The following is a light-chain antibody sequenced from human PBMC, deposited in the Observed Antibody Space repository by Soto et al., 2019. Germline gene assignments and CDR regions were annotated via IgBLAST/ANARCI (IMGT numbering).Light chain of an antibody. CDR1: QSIRYW. CDR3: QQYHIFPYT. V-gene: IGKV1-5*01. CDR2: DAS. Sequence: DIQMTQSPSTLSASVGDRITITCRASQSIRYWLAWHQQKPGKAPQVLIYDASTLHNGVPSRFCGSGFGSEFTLNISSLQPEDFGTYYCQQYHIFPYTFGQGTKVEIK. J-gene: IGKJ2*01.